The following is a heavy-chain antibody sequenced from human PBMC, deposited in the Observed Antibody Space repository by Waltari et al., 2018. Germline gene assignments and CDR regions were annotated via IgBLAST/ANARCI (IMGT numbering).Heavy chain of an antibody. CDR2: IYHSGST. J-gene: IGHJ5*02. Sequence: QVQLQESGPGLVKPAETLSLTCTVSGYSISSAYYWGWIRQPPGKGLEWIGSIYHSGSTYYNPSLKSRVTISVDTSKNQFSLKLSSVTAADTAVYYCASTGSSWYELIWFDPWGQGTLVTVSS. CDR3: ASTGSSWYELIWFDP. V-gene: IGHV4-38-2*02. D-gene: IGHD6-13*01. CDR1: GYSISSAYY.